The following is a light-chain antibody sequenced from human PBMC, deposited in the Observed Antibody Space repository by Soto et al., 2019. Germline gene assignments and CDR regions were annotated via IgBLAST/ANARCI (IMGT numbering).Light chain of an antibody. V-gene: IGKV3-15*01. J-gene: IGKJ3*01. CDR1: QSGSSN. CDR3: QQYNNCPIT. CDR2: VAS. Sequence: EIVMTQSPATLSVSPGERATLSGSASQSGSSNLAWYQQKPGQSPRLLIDVASTRATGIPARFSGSGSGTEFTLTISSLQSEDFAVYDCQQYNNCPITFGPGTKVDIK.